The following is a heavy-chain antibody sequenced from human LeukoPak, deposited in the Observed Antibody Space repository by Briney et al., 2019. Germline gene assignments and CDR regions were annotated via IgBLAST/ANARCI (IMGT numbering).Heavy chain of an antibody. Sequence: GSLRLSCAASGFTVSSNYMSWVRQAPGKGLEWVSAISGSGGSTYYADSVKGRFTISRDNSKNTLYLQMNSLRAEDTAVYYCAKGTPGSSTLYYFDYWGQGTLVTVSS. CDR1: GFTVSSNY. D-gene: IGHD1-26*01. V-gene: IGHV3-23*01. J-gene: IGHJ4*02. CDR3: AKGTPGSSTLYYFDY. CDR2: ISGSGGST.